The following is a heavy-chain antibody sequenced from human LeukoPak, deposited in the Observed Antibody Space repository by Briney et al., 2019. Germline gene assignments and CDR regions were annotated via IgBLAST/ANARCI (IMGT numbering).Heavy chain of an antibody. V-gene: IGHV1-24*01. Sequence: ASVKVSCKVSGYTLTELSMHWVRQAPGKGLEWMGGFDPEDGETIYAQKFQGRVTMTRDTSISTAYMELSRLRSDDTAVYYCARDLAAAGNSSFDYWGQGTLVTVSS. J-gene: IGHJ4*02. CDR1: GYTLTELS. CDR3: ARDLAAAGNSSFDY. D-gene: IGHD6-13*01. CDR2: FDPEDGET.